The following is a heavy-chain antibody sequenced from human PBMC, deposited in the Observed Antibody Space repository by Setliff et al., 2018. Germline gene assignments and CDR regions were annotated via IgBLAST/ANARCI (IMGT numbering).Heavy chain of an antibody. V-gene: IGHV1-46*01. CDR1: GHTFTSHY. CDR3: ARDVFPYHYEGAFDI. J-gene: IGHJ3*02. CDR2: INPSSGRT. D-gene: IGHD3-22*01. Sequence: EASVKVSCKASGHTFTSHYMHWVRQAPGLGLEWMGTINPSSGRTSYAQKFQGRVTMTRDTSTSTVYMDMSSLRSEDTAVYYCARDVFPYHYEGAFDIWGQGTMVTVTS.